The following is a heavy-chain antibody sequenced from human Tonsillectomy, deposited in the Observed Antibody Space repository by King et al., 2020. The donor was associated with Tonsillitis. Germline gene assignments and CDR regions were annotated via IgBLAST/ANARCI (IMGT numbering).Heavy chain of an antibody. CDR1: GFTFSSYS. D-gene: IGHD6-13*01. Sequence: VQLVESGGGLVKPGGSLRLSCAASGFTFSSYSMNWVRQAPGKGLEWVSSISSSSSYIYYADSVKGRFTISRDNAKNSLYLQMNSLRAEDTAVYYCARGGSWGPLYYMDVWGKGTTVTVSS. CDR2: ISSSSSYI. J-gene: IGHJ6*03. V-gene: IGHV3-21*01. CDR3: ARGGSWGPLYYMDV.